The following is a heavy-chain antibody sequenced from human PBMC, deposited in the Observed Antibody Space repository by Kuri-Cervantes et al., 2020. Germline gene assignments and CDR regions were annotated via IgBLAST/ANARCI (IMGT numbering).Heavy chain of an antibody. CDR2: INPNSGGT. D-gene: IGHD3-22*01. Sequence: ASVKVSCKASGYTFTGYYMHWVRQAPGQGLEWMGWINPNSGGTNYAQKFQGRVTMTRDTPISTAYMELSRLRSDDTAVYYCARGYYERSSYYSRPPWPFDIWGQGTMVTVSS. J-gene: IGHJ3*02. V-gene: IGHV1-2*02. CDR3: ARGYYERSSYYSRPPWPFDI. CDR1: GYTFTGYY.